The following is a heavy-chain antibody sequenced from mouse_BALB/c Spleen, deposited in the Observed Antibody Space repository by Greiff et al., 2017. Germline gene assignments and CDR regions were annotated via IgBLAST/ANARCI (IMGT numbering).Heavy chain of an antibody. D-gene: IGHD1-1*01. Sequence: EVQLQQSGPELVKPGASVKMSCKASGYTFTSYVMHWVKQKPGQGLEWIGYINPYNDGTKYNEKFKGKATLTSDKSSSTAYMELSSLTSEDSAVYYCARTLAYYGSSYNYYAMDYWGQGTSVTVSS. V-gene: IGHV1-14*01. CDR3: ARTLAYYGSSYNYYAMDY. J-gene: IGHJ4*01. CDR1: GYTFTSYV. CDR2: INPYNDGT.